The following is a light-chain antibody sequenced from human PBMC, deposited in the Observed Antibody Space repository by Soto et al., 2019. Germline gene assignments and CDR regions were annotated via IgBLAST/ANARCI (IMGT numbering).Light chain of an antibody. CDR2: GAS. Sequence: EIAMTLSQATLSVSPGDRATTSCMALYSVRSNLAGCQQKPGQPPRLLIYGASTRAAGVPARFSGGGSGRKFTLTITSLESEDFAVYWCQQHNNWPLTFGQGTRLEIK. J-gene: IGKJ5*01. CDR3: QQHNNWPLT. V-gene: IGKV3D-15*01. CDR1: YSVRSN.